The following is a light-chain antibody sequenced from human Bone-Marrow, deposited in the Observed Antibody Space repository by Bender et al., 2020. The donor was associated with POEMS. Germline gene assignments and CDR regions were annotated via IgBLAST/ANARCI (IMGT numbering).Light chain of an antibody. Sequence: SELTQPPSLSVSAGQNVTISCSGSSSNIGNHGVNWYQQLPGEAPKLLIYYDDLLTSGVADRFSGSKSGTSASLAVSELQSEDEDLYYCSAWDGSLSGWVFGGGNKLAVL. CDR2: YDD. CDR1: SSNIGNHG. V-gene: IGLV1-36*01. J-gene: IGLJ3*02. CDR3: SAWDGSLSGWV.